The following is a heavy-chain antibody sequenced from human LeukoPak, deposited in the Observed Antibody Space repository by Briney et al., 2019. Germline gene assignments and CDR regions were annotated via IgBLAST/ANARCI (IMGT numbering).Heavy chain of an antibody. CDR2: ISLYNGNT. CDR1: GYAFSRIT. CDR3: ASPSSSCHDAFDI. V-gene: IGHV1-18*01. D-gene: IGHD6-13*01. J-gene: IGHJ3*02. Sequence: ASVKVSCTASGYAFSRITISWVRQAPGQGLEWMGWISLYNGNTNYAQKFQGSVTMTRDTSTTTVSMELRSLRSDDTAVYYCASPSSSCHDAFDIWGQGTMVTVSS.